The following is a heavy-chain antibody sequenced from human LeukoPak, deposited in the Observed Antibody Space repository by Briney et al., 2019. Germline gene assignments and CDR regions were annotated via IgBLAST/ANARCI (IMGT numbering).Heavy chain of an antibody. J-gene: IGHJ5*02. CDR2: ISWDGGST. CDR3: VIAAAGALDGWFDP. CDR1: GFTFDDYA. V-gene: IGHV3-43D*03. D-gene: IGHD6-13*01. Sequence: PGGSLRLSCAASGFTFDDYAMHWVRQAPGKGLEWVSLISWDGGSTYYADSVKGRFTISRDSSKNSLYLQMNSLRAEDTALYYCVIAAAGALDGWFDPWGQGTLVTVSS.